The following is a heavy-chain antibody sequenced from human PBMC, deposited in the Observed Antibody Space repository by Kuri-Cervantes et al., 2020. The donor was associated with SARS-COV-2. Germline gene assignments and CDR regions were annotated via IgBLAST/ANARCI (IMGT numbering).Heavy chain of an antibody. CDR1: GYAFTDYY. CDR2: ISAYNGNT. J-gene: IGHJ6*02. V-gene: IGHV1-18*04. D-gene: IGHD3-3*01. Sequence: ASVKVSCKASGYAFTDYYIHWVRQAPGQGLEWMGWISAYNGNTNYAQKLQGRVTMTTDTSTSTAYMELRSLRSDDTAVYYCARDRQGGRIRITIFGVASYGMDVWGQGTTVTVSS. CDR3: ARDRQGGRIRITIFGVASYGMDV.